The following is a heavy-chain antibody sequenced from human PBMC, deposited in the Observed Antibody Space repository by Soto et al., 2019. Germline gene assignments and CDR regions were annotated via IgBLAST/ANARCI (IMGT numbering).Heavy chain of an antibody. CDR2: ISAYNGNT. CDR3: ARDSYYYDSSGLDY. D-gene: IGHD3-22*01. V-gene: IGHV1-18*04. J-gene: IGHJ4*02. CDR1: GYTFTSYG. Sequence: ASVKVSCKASGYTFTSYGISWVRQAPGRGLEWMGWISAYNGNTNYAQKLQGRVTMTTDTSTSTAYMELRSLRSDDTAVYYCARDSYYYDSSGLDYWGQGTLVTVSS.